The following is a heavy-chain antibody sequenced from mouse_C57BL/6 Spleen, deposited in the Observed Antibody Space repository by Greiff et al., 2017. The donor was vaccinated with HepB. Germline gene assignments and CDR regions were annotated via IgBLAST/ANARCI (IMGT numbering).Heavy chain of an antibody. CDR3: ARHYVYDLYAMDY. CDR1: GYTFTNYW. CDR2: IYPGGGYT. D-gene: IGHD2-2*01. J-gene: IGHJ4*01. Sequence: VQLQQSGAELVRPGTSVKMSCKASGYTFTNYWIGWAKQRPGHGLEWIGDIYPGGGYTNYNEKFKGKATLTADKSSSTAYMQFSSLTSEDSAIYYCARHYVYDLYAMDYWGQGTSVTVSS. V-gene: IGHV1-63*01.